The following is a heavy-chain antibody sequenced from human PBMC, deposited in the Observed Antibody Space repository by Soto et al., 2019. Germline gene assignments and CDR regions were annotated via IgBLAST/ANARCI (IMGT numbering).Heavy chain of an antibody. D-gene: IGHD1-26*01. CDR1: GFTFSIYW. CDR3: VRDSSGLPFDY. Sequence: EVQLVESGGGLVQPGGSLRLSCAASGFTFSIYWMTWVRQVPGKGLEWVANINPDGSEKYYLDSVKGRFTISRDNAENSLFLQIKSLRADDTAVFYCVRDSSGLPFDYWGQGTLVTVSS. J-gene: IGHJ4*02. CDR2: INPDGSEK. V-gene: IGHV3-7*01.